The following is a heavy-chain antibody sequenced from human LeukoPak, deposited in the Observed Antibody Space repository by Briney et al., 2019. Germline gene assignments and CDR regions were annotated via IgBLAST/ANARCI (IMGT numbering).Heavy chain of an antibody. J-gene: IGHJ4*02. V-gene: IGHV4-39*07. D-gene: IGHD3-10*01. Sequence: SETLSLTCTVSGGSISSSSYYWGWIRQPPGKGLEWIGSIYYSGTTNYNPSLKSRVTISVDPSKNQFSPKLSSVTAADTAVYYCARDRGGYYGSGSYHRGYDYWGQGTLVTVSS. CDR1: GGSISSSSYY. CDR2: IYYSGTT. CDR3: ARDRGGYYGSGSYHRGYDY.